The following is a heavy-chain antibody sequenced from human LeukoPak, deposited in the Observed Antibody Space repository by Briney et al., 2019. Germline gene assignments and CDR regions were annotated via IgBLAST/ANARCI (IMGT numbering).Heavy chain of an antibody. CDR3: ARLNLQDYYDSSGALYYYGMDV. Sequence: SETLSLTCTVSGGSISSYYWSWIRQPPGKGLEWIGYIYYSGSTNYNPSLKSRVTISVDTSKNQFSLKLSSVTAADTAVYYCARLNLQDYYDSSGALYYYGMDVWGQGTTVTVSS. V-gene: IGHV4-59*08. J-gene: IGHJ6*02. CDR2: IYYSGST. D-gene: IGHD3-22*01. CDR1: GGSISSYY.